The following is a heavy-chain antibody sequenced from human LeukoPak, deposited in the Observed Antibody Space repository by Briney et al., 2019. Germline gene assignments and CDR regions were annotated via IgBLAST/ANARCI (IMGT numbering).Heavy chain of an antibody. J-gene: IGHJ4*02. Sequence: GGSLRLSCAGSGFTFGGYGMHWFRQTPGKGLEWVAVIAYDGSRAFYADSVKGRFTISRDNSKNTMSVQMDDQRAEDTAVYYCTRYNNDHFDYWGQGTLVTVSS. D-gene: IGHD1-14*01. CDR1: GFTFGGYG. CDR3: TRYNNDHFDY. CDR2: IAYDGSRA. V-gene: IGHV3-33*01.